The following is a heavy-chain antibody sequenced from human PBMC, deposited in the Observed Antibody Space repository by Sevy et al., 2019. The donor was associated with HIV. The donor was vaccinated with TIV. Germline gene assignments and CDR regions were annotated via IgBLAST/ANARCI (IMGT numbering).Heavy chain of an antibody. CDR3: AGVGCRISSCPKGDAFDI. V-gene: IGHV3-11*06. CDR2: ISGSSSYT. D-gene: IGHD2-2*01. CDR1: GFTFSDYY. J-gene: IGHJ3*02. Sequence: GESLKISCAASGFTFSDYYINWIRKAPGKGLEWVSYISGSSSYTNYADSVKGRFTISRDKAKNSMYLQMNSLRADDTAVYYCAGVGCRISSCPKGDAFDIWGQGTMVTVSS.